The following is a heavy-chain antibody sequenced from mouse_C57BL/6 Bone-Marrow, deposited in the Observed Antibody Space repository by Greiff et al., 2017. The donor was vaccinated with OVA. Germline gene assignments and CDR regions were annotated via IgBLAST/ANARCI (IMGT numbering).Heavy chain of an antibody. V-gene: IGHV14-3*01. CDR3: ARDYNNGRSFYAMDY. D-gene: IGHD1-1*01. CDR2: IDPANGNT. CDR1: GFNIKNTY. J-gene: IGHJ4*01. Sequence: EVQLQQSVAELVRPGASVKLSCTASGFNIKNTYMHWVKQRPEQGLEWIGRIDPANGNTKYAPKFKGKATITADTSSNTAYRQHSSLTSEDTAIYYCARDYNNGRSFYAMDYWGQGTSVTVSS.